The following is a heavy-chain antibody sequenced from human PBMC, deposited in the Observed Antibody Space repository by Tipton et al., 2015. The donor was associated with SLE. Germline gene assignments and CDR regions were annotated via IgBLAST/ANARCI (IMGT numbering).Heavy chain of an antibody. CDR2: ISFSGST. CDR1: DGSITSRDDY. J-gene: IGHJ4*02. D-gene: IGHD5-18*01. V-gene: IGHV4-39*07. Sequence: TLSLTCTVSDGSITSRDDYWGWIRQSPGKGLEWIGSISFSGSTDYSPSLESRVTMSIDTSKNQFSLKLSSVTAADTAVYYCARDRDTAKVFIDWGQGTLVTVSS. CDR3: ARDRDTAKVFID.